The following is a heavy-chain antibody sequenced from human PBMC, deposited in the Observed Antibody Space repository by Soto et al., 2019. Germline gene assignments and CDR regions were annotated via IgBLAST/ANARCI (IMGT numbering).Heavy chain of an antibody. CDR3: ARSQPSRNWKYDAYSDYYGMDV. CDR2: IIPIFGTA. Sequence: QVQLVQSGAEAKKPGSSVSVSCKASGGTFSSYAISWVRQATGQGLEWMGGIIPIFGTAHYAQKFQGRVTITKDEFKSTANRELRSLRSEYRAVYDCARSQPSRNWKYDAYSDYYGMDVWGQGTTVTVSS. J-gene: IGHJ6*02. V-gene: IGHV1-69*01. D-gene: IGHD1-1*01. CDR1: GGTFSSYA.